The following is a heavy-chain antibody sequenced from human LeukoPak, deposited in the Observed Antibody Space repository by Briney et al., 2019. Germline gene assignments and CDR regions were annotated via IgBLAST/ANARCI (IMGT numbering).Heavy chain of an antibody. CDR2: INHSGST. Sequence: SETLSLTCAVYGGSFSGYYWSWIRQPPGKGLEWIGEINHSGSTIYNPSLKSRVTISVDTSKNQFSLKLSSVTAADTAVYYCARWGVGAVDYWGQGTLVTVSS. V-gene: IGHV4-34*01. CDR3: ARWGVGAVDY. D-gene: IGHD1-26*01. J-gene: IGHJ4*02. CDR1: GGSFSGYY.